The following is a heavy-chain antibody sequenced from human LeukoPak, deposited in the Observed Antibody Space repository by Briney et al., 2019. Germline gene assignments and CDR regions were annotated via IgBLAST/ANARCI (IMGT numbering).Heavy chain of an antibody. CDR3: TRDNPGMTSTDT. J-gene: IGHJ4*02. CDR1: GGSVNSGSYY. Sequence: PSETLSLTCTVSGGSVNSGSYYWCWIRQAPGEGLEWIGNIYYSGSAYYTPSLESRVTMSVDTSKNQFSLKLSSVTAADTAVYYCTRDNPGMTSTDTWGQGTLVTVSS. CDR2: IYYSGSA. V-gene: IGHV4-39*07. D-gene: IGHD1-1*01.